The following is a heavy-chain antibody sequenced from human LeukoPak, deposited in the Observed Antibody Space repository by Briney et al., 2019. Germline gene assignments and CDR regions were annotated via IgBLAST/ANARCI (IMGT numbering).Heavy chain of an antibody. D-gene: IGHD3-22*01. CDR2: IIPILGIA. Sequence: GASVKVSCKASGGTFSSYAISWVRQAPGQGLEWMGRIIPILGIANYAQKFQGRVTLTTDDSTSTAYMELSSLRSEDTAVYYCARGMTSYYDSSGYYTFDIWGQGTVVTVSP. CDR1: GGTFSSYA. CDR3: ARGMTSYYDSSGYYTFDI. V-gene: IGHV1-69*04. J-gene: IGHJ3*02.